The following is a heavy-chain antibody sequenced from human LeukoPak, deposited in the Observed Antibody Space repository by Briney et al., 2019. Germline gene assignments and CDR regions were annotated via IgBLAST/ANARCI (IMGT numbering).Heavy chain of an antibody. CDR2: ISAYNGNT. V-gene: IGHV1-18*04. J-gene: IGHJ4*02. D-gene: IGHD1-26*01. CDR3: AREAGELPLFDFDY. CDR1: GYTFTGYY. Sequence: ASVKVSCKASGYTFTGYYMHWVRQAPGQGLEWMGWISAYNGNTNYAQKLQGRVTMTTDTSTSTAYMELRSLRSDDTAVYYCAREAGELPLFDFDYWGQGTLVTVSS.